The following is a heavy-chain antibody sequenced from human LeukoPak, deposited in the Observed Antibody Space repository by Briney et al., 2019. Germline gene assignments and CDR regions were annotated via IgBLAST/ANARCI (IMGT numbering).Heavy chain of an antibody. V-gene: IGHV1-24*01. Sequence: ASVKVSCKVSGYTLTELSMHWVRQAPGKGLEWMGGFDPEDGETIYAQKFQGRVTMTEDTSTDTAYMELSSLRSEDTAVYYCATGLEQGEWLAPFDYWGQGTLVTVSS. D-gene: IGHD1/OR15-1a*01. CDR3: ATGLEQGEWLAPFDY. CDR1: GYTLTELS. J-gene: IGHJ4*02. CDR2: FDPEDGET.